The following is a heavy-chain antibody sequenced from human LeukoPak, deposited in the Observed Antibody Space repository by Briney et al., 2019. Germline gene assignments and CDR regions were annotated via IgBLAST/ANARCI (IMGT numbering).Heavy chain of an antibody. J-gene: IGHJ6*03. CDR3: ARDGATTGRGYYYYMDV. V-gene: IGHV1-2*02. CDR2: INHNSGGT. CDR1: GYTFKGYY. D-gene: IGHD1-26*01. Sequence: ASVKVSCKASGYTFKGYYMHWVRQPPGQGHEWKGSINHNSGGTNYAQKFQGRVSMTRDTSISTAYMELSRLRSDDTAVYYCARDGATTGRGYYYYMDVWGKGTTVTVSS.